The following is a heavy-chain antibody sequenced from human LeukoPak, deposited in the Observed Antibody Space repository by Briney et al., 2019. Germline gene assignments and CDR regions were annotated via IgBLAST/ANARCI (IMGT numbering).Heavy chain of an antibody. CDR3: ARGRGSSGWPFDY. CDR2: INHSGST. J-gene: IGHJ4*02. CDR1: GGSFSGYY. V-gene: IGHV4-34*01. Sequence: SGTLSLTCAVYGGSFSGYYWSWIRQPPGKGLEWIGEINHSGSTNYNPSLKSRVTISVDTSKNQFSLKLSSVTAADTAVYYCARGRGSSGWPFDYWGQGTLVTVSS. D-gene: IGHD6-19*01.